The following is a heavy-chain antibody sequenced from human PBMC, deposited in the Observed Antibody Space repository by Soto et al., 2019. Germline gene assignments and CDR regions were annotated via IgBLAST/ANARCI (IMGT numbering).Heavy chain of an antibody. D-gene: IGHD3-3*01. J-gene: IGHJ4*02. V-gene: IGHV3-33*01. CDR3: AAGLVLRFLEWLPLLAY. Sequence: GGSLRVSCAASGFTFSSYGMHWVRQAPCKGLEWVAVIWYDGSNKYYADSVKGRFTISRDNSKNTLYLQMNSLRAEDTAVYYCAAGLVLRFLEWLPLLAYWGQGTLVTVSS. CDR1: GFTFSSYG. CDR2: IWYDGSNK.